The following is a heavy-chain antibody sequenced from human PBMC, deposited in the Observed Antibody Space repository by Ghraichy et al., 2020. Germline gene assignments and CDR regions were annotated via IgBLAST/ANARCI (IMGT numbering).Heavy chain of an antibody. J-gene: IGHJ4*02. Sequence: SVKVSCKASGGTFSSYAISWVRQAPGQGLEWMGGIIPIFGTANYAQKFQGRVTITADESTSTAYMELSSLRSEDTAVYYCARESRRYFDPRNPYYFDYWGQGTLVTVSS. CDR2: IIPIFGTA. V-gene: IGHV1-69*13. CDR3: ARESRRYFDPRNPYYFDY. D-gene: IGHD3-9*01. CDR1: GGTFSSYA.